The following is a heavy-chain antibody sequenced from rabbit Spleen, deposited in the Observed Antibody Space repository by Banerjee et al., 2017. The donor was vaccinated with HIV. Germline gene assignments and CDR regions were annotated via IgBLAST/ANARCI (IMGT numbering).Heavy chain of an antibody. CDR2: IYTGISTNT. V-gene: IGHV1S40*01. J-gene: IGHJ4*01. Sequence: QSLEESGGGLVKPEGALTLTCTASGFSFSIDYFPCWVRQAPGKGLEWIACIYTGISTNTYYATWANGRFTISRTSSTTVTLQMTSLTAADTATYFCARDLVAVIGWNFNLWGPGTLVTVS. D-gene: IGHD1-1*01. CDR1: GFSFSIDYF. CDR3: ARDLVAVIGWNFNL.